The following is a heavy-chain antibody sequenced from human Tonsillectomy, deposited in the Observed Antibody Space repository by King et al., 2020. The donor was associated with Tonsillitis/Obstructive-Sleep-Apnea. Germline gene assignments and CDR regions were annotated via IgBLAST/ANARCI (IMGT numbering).Heavy chain of an antibody. CDR3: ARRVQLERRGDAFNI. CDR2: IYYSWST. D-gene: IGHD1-1*01. Sequence: QLQESGPGLVKPSETLSLTCTVSGGSISSSTYYLGWIRQPPGKGLEWIGTIYYSWSTYYNPSLKTRVTISVDTSNNQFYLKLSSVTAADPAVYYCARRVQLERRGDAFNIWGQGTMVTVSS. CDR1: GGSISSSTYY. J-gene: IGHJ3*02. V-gene: IGHV4-39*01.